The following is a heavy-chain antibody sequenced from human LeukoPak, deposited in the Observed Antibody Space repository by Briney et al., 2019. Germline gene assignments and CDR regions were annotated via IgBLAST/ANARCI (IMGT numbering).Heavy chain of an antibody. CDR1: GYTFTSYG. J-gene: IGHJ1*01. CDR2: ISVYNGNT. V-gene: IGHV1-18*01. D-gene: IGHD3-10*01. Sequence: GASVKVSCKASGYTFTSYGITWVRQAPGQGLEWMGWISVYNGNTNYAQNLQDRVTMTTDTSTSTAYMELRSLRSDDTAVYYCAIDEGWFGELSLPTFWGEGTLVTVSS. CDR3: AIDEGWFGELSLPTF.